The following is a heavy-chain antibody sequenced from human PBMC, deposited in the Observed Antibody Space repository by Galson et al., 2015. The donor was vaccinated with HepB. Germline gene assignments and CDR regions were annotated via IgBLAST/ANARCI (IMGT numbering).Heavy chain of an antibody. CDR2: ISSSSSYI. J-gene: IGHJ4*02. CDR3: ASLTTRSGDPCD. D-gene: IGHD4-17*01. Sequence: SLRLSCAASGFTFSSYSMNWVRQAPGKGLEWVSSISSSSSYIYYADSVKGRFTISRDNAKNSLYLQMNSLRAEDTAVYYCASLTTRSGDPCDWGQGTLVTVSS. CDR1: GFTFSSYS. V-gene: IGHV3-21*04.